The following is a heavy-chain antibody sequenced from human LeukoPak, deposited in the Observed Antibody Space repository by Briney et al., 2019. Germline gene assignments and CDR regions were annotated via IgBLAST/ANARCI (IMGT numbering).Heavy chain of an antibody. Sequence: GRSLRLSCAASGFTFSSYTMNWVRQPPGKGLEWVSNIGTSSTTIYYADSVKGRFTISRDNAKNSLYLQMNSLRADDTAVYYCARFAAGGSYYYYMDVWGKGTTVTVSS. D-gene: IGHD6-25*01. V-gene: IGHV3-48*01. J-gene: IGHJ6*03. CDR2: IGTSSTTI. CDR1: GFTFSSYT. CDR3: ARFAAGGSYYYYMDV.